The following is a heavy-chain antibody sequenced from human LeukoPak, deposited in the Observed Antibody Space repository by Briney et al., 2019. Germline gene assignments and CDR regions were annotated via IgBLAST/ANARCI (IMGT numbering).Heavy chain of an antibody. CDR2: INYSGRT. V-gene: IGHV4-34*01. D-gene: IGHD2-15*01. Sequence: SETLSLTCAVYGGSFSGYYWGWIRQPPGKGLEWIGSINYSGRTYYNPSLKSRVTISVDTSKNQFSVKLSSVTAADTTVYYCARLTVGYCGGGSCAGWDYWGQGTLVTVSS. J-gene: IGHJ4*02. CDR1: GGSFSGYY. CDR3: ARLTVGYCGGGSCAGWDY.